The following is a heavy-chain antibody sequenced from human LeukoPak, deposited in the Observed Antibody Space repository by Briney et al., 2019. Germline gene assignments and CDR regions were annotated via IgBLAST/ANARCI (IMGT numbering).Heavy chain of an antibody. D-gene: IGHD6-6*01. CDR3: ARSWDSSSSNGFDP. Sequence: PSETLSLTCTVSGGSISGYYWSWIRQPPGKGLEWIGFIYYSGSTNYNPSLKSRVTISVHTSKNQFSLQLNSVTPEDTAVYYCARSWDSSSSNGFDPWGQGTLVTVSS. J-gene: IGHJ5*02. V-gene: IGHV4-59*12. CDR2: IYYSGST. CDR1: GGSISGYY.